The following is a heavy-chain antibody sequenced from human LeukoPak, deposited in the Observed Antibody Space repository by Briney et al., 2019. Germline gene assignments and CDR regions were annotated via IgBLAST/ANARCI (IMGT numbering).Heavy chain of an antibody. CDR1: GGSISSSSYY. Sequence: SETLSLTCTVSGGSISSSSYYWGWIRQPPGKGLEWIGSIYYSGSTYYNPSLKSRVTISVDTSKNQFSLKLSSVTAADTAVYYCARGRHDSSGYYNRRNWYFDLWGRGILVTVSS. J-gene: IGHJ2*01. V-gene: IGHV4-39*01. D-gene: IGHD3-22*01. CDR2: IYYSGST. CDR3: ARGRHDSSGYYNRRNWYFDL.